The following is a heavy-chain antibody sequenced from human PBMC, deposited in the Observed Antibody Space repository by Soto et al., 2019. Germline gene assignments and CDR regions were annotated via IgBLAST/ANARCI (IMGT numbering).Heavy chain of an antibody. CDR3: ARDWGVRSRAGHYYYGMDV. CDR2: IKQDGSEK. Sequence: AGGSLRLSCAASGFTFSSYWMSWVRQAPGKGLEWVANIKQDGSEKYYVDSVKGRFTISRDNAKNSLYLQMNSLRAEDTAVYYCARDWGVRSRAGHYYYGMDVWGQGTTVTVSS. D-gene: IGHD3-16*01. J-gene: IGHJ6*02. CDR1: GFTFSSYW. V-gene: IGHV3-7*03.